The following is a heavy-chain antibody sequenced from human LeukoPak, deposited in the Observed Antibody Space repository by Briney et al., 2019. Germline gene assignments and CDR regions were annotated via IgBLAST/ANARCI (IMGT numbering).Heavy chain of an antibody. CDR3: ASILVRGVIYY. D-gene: IGHD3-10*01. CDR1: GYSISSGYY. V-gene: IGHV4-38-2*01. J-gene: IGHJ4*02. Sequence: PSETLSLTCAVSGYSISSGYYWGWIRQPPGKGLEWIGSIYHSGSTYYNLSLKSRVTISVDTSKNQFSLKLSSVTAADTAVYYCASILVRGVIYYWGQGTLVTVSS. CDR2: IYHSGST.